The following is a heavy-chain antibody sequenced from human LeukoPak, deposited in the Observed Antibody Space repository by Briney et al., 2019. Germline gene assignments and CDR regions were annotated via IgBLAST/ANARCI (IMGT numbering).Heavy chain of an antibody. J-gene: IGHJ3*02. CDR3: ARDHDWVDIDAFDI. Sequence: PRASVTVSCTASGYTFTSYDINWVRQAPGQGLEWMGWMNPNSGNTGYAQKFQGRVTMTRNTSISTAYMELSSLRSEDTAVYYCARDHDWVDIDAFDIWGQGTMVTVSS. V-gene: IGHV1-8*01. D-gene: IGHD3-16*01. CDR2: MNPNSGNT. CDR1: GYTFTSYD.